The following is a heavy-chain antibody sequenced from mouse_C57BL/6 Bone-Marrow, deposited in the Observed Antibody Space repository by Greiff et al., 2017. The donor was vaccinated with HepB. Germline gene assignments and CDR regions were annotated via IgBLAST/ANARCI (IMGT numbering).Heavy chain of an antibody. J-gene: IGHJ4*01. V-gene: IGHV5-12*01. D-gene: IGHD2-5*01. CDR1: GFTFSDYY. CDR3: ARLYYSNYVGYYAMDY. CDR2: ISNGGGST. Sequence: EVKLMESGGGLVQPGGSLKLSCAASGFTFSDYYMYWVRQTPEKRLEWVAYISNGGGSTYYPDTVKGRFTISRDNAKNTLYLQMSRLKSEDTAMYYCARLYYSNYVGYYAMDYWGQGTSVTVSS.